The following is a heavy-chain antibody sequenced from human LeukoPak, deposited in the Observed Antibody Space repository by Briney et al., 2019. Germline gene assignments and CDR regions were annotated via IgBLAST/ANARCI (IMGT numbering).Heavy chain of an antibody. CDR3: AKDFEVVGATPYFDS. Sequence: GGSLRLSCAASGFTFSSFGMHWVSQAPGKGLEWVAFIRSHGRNEYYADSVKGRFVISRDNSKNILYLQMNNLRTDDAAVYYCAKDFEVVGATPYFDSWGQGTLVTVSS. J-gene: IGHJ4*02. CDR2: IRSHGRNE. D-gene: IGHD1-26*01. V-gene: IGHV3-30*02. CDR1: GFTFSSFG.